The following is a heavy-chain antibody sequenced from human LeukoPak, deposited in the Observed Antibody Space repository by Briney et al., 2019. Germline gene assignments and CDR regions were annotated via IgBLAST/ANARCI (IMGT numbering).Heavy chain of an antibody. J-gene: IGHJ4*02. CDR1: GFTFSDYY. CDR2: IYYSGST. V-gene: IGHV4-59*01. Sequence: GSLRLSCAASGFTFSDYYMSWIRQAPGKGLEWIGYIYYSGSTNYNPSLKSRVTISVDTSKNQFSLKLSSVTAADTAVYYCARLYYYGSGSLDDYWGQGTLVTVSS. CDR3: ARLYYYGSGSLDDY. D-gene: IGHD3-10*01.